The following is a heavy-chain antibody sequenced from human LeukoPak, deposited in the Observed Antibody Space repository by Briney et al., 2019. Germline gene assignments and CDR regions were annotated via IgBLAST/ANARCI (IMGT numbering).Heavy chain of an antibody. V-gene: IGHV3-48*04. CDR1: GFTFNIYH. CDR2: ISSSSDTI. CDR3: ARARDILSSALGY. J-gene: IGHJ4*02. Sequence: TGGSLRLSCTASGFTFNIYHMNWVRQAPEKGLEWVSYISSSSDTIYYADSVKGRFTISRDNAKNSLYLQMNSLSAEDTAVYYCARARDILSSALGYWGQGTLVTVSS. D-gene: IGHD2/OR15-2a*01.